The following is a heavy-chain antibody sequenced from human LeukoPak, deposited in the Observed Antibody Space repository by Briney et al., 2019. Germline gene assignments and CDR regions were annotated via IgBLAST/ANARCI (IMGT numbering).Heavy chain of an antibody. CDR2: ISYSGNT. J-gene: IGHJ4*02. CDR3: VRGGSGYDSFDY. D-gene: IGHD5-12*01. Sequence: PSETLSLTCAVYGGSFSGYYWSWIRQPPGKGLEWIGYISYSGNTNYNPSLKSRVTISLDTAKKQFSLKLNSVTAADTAVYYCVRGGSGYDSFDYWGQGTLVTVSS. CDR1: GGSFSGYY. V-gene: IGHV4-59*01.